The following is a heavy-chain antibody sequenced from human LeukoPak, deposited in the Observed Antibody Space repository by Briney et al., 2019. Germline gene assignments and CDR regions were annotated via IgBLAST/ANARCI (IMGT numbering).Heavy chain of an antibody. CDR2: FDPEDGET. J-gene: IGHJ3*02. Sequence: ASVKVSCTVSGYTLTELSMHWVRQAPGKGLEWMGGFDPEDGETIYAQKFQGRVTMTEDTSTDTAYMELSSLRSEDTAVYYCATDRRVLWFGEQDAFDIWGQGTMVTVSS. V-gene: IGHV1-24*01. CDR1: GYTLTELS. CDR3: ATDRRVLWFGEQDAFDI. D-gene: IGHD3-10*01.